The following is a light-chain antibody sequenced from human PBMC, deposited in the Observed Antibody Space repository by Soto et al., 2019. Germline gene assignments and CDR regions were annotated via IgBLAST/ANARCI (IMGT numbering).Light chain of an antibody. CDR3: MQGTHWPPVT. CDR2: KVS. CDR1: RSVVYSDGYTY. J-gene: IGKJ4*01. V-gene: IGKV2-30*01. Sequence: DVVMTQAPLSLPVTLGQAATISVRSSRSVVYSDGYTYLNWFHQRPGQSPRRLIYKVSNRDSGVPDRFSGSGSGTDFTLKISRVEAEDVGVYYCMQGTHWPPVTFGGGTKVDIK.